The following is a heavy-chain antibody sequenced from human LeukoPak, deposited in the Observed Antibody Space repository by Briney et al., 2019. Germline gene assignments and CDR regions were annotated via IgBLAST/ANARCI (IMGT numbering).Heavy chain of an antibody. J-gene: IGHJ4*02. CDR3: ARGSRSSDY. V-gene: IGHV4-59*01. CDR2: IYYSGST. CDR1: GGSISSYY. Sequence: SETLSLTCTVSGGSISSYYWSWIRQPPGKGLEWIGYIYYSGSTNYNPSLKSRVTISVDTSKNQFSLKLTSVTAADTAVYYCARGSRSSDYWAQGTLDTVSS.